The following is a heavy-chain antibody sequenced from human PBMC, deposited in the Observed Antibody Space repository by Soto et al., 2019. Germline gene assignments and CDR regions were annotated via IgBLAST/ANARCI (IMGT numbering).Heavy chain of an antibody. CDR3: ASAEDYGSAFDI. V-gene: IGHV3-30*03. Sequence: GWSLRLSCSAAGFCFSRRAMHWVRQAPGKGLEWVAVVSFDGNDENIAESVRGRFSISRDNAKKTLYLEMESLRADDTAIYFCASAEDYGSAFDIWGQGTAVTVSS. CDR2: VSFDGNDE. CDR1: GFCFSRRA. J-gene: IGHJ3*02. D-gene: IGHD3-16*01.